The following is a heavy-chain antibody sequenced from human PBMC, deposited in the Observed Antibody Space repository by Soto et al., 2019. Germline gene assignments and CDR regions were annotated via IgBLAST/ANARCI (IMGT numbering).Heavy chain of an antibody. Sequence: GGSLRLSCAASGFTFSSYAMSWVRQAPGKGLEWVSAISGSGGSTYYADSVKGRFTISRDNSKNTLYLQMNSLRAEDTAVYYCAKDQAAAGYYYGMDVWGQGTTVTVSS. CDR2: ISGSGGST. J-gene: IGHJ6*02. V-gene: IGHV3-23*01. D-gene: IGHD6-13*01. CDR3: AKDQAAAGYYYGMDV. CDR1: GFTFSSYA.